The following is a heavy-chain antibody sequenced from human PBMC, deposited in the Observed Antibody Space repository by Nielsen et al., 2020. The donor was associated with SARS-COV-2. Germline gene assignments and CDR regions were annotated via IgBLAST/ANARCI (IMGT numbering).Heavy chain of an antibody. J-gene: IGHJ4*02. V-gene: IGHV4-39*07. CDR2: IYHSGST. CDR3: AVYSGYDSFDY. Sequence: GSLRLSCTVSGGSISSSSYYWGWIRQPPGKGLEWIGSIYHSGSTNYNPSLKSRVTISVDKSKNQFSLKLSSVTAADTAVYYCAVYSGYDSFDYWGQGTLVTVSS. CDR1: GGSISSSSYY. D-gene: IGHD5-12*01.